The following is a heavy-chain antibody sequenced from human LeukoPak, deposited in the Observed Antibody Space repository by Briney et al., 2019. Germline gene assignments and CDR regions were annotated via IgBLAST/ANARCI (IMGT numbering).Heavy chain of an antibody. CDR2: INGDGRNI. D-gene: IGHD3-9*01. J-gene: IGHJ6*02. CDR3: TRDLMDYDVSTGLHHYYMDV. CDR1: GFTFSSYW. Sequence: GGSLTLSCVASGFTFSSYWMHWVRQGPRKGLVWVSRINGDGRNINYADSGRGRFTIARDNAKNTLYLQMNTLRVEDTAVYYCTRDLMDYDVSTGLHHYYMDVWGQGTTVTVSS. V-gene: IGHV3-74*01.